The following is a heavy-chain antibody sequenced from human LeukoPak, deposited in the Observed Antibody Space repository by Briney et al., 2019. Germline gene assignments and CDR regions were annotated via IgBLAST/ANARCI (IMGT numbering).Heavy chain of an antibody. V-gene: IGHV4-34*01. D-gene: IGHD3-16*02. CDR1: GGSFSGYL. CDR2: INHSGRT. CDR3: ARGFLYDYVWGSYRTPFDY. J-gene: IGHJ4*02. Sequence: SETLSLTCAVSGGSFSGYLWNWIRQSPEKGLEWIGEINHSGRTNYNPSLKSRVSISVDTSKNQFSLKLRSVTAADTAVYYCARGFLYDYVWGSYRTPFDYWGQGTLVTVSS.